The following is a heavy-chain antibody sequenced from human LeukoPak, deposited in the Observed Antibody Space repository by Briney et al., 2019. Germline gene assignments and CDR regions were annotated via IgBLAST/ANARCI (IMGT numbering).Heavy chain of an antibody. J-gene: IGHJ5*02. Sequence: GASVKVSCKASGGTFGSYAVSWVRQAPGQGLEWMGGIIPIFGTANYAQKFQGRVTITADESTSTAYMELSSLRSEDTAVYYCARAPLARYNWFDPWGQGTLVTVSS. CDR3: ARAPLARYNWFDP. CDR1: GGTFGSYA. V-gene: IGHV1-69*13. CDR2: IIPIFGTA.